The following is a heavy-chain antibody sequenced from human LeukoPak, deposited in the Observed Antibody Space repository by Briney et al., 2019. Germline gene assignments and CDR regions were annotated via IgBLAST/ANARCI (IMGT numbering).Heavy chain of an antibody. CDR3: ARDPEYYDILTGYSYYYGMDV. Sequence: PGGSLRLSCAASGFTFSSYGMHWVRQAPGKGLEWVAVIWYDGSNKYYADSVKGRFTISRDNSKNTLYLQMNSLRAEDTAVYYCARDPEYYDILTGYSYYYGMDVWGQGTTVTVSS. CDR1: GFTFSSYG. D-gene: IGHD3-9*01. V-gene: IGHV3-33*01. J-gene: IGHJ6*02. CDR2: IWYDGSNK.